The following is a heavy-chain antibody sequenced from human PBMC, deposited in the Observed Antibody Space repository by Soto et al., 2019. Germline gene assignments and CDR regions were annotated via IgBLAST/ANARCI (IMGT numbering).Heavy chain of an antibody. D-gene: IGHD3-10*01. CDR1: GFAVRHNY. CDR3: ARKTDSIPSGGDV. J-gene: IGHJ6*04. CDR2: IYSGGDT. V-gene: IGHV3-53*04. Sequence: EVQLVESGGGLVQPGGSLRLSCTASGFAVRHNYMTWAGQAPGKGLEWVSLIYSGGDTAYADSVKGRFTISRHTSQNTLYLQMNSLRAEDTAVYYCARKTDSIPSGGDVWGKGTAVTVSS.